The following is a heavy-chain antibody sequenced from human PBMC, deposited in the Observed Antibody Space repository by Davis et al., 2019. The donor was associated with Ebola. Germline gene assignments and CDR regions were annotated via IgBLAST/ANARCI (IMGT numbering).Heavy chain of an antibody. CDR1: GGIFSSYA. V-gene: IGHV1-69*06. CDR2: IIPIFGTA. CDR3: AVLGAAARPLHYYYYGMDV. Sequence: VSCKASGGIFSSYAISWVRQAPGLGLEWMGGIIPIFGTANYAQKFQGRVTITADKSTSTAYMELSSLRSEDTDVYYCAVLGAAARPLHYYYYGMDVWGQGTTVTVSS. D-gene: IGHD6-6*01. J-gene: IGHJ6*02.